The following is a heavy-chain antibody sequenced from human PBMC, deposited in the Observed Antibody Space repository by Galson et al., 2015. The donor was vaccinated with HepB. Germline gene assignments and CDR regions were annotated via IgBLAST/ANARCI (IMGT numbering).Heavy chain of an antibody. J-gene: IGHJ6*03. V-gene: IGHV3-48*01. D-gene: IGHD2-15*01. Sequence: LRLSCAASGFTFSKYSINWVRQAPGKGLEWVSYISSTSTKYYADSVKGRFTISRDNAKNSVYLQMNSLRAEDTAVYFCARASAVVVAARAYYYMDVWGKGTTVTVSS. CDR3: ARASAVVVAARAYYYMDV. CDR2: ISSTSTK. CDR1: GFTFSKYS.